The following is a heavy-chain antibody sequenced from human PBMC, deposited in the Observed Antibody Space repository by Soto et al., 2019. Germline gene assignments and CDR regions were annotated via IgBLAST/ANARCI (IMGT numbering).Heavy chain of an antibody. D-gene: IGHD3-10*01. V-gene: IGHV4-59*11. Sequence: SETLSLTCTVSGAPIDSHYWSWIRHPPGKGLEWIGQVSYSGSTNYNPSLKSRATISIYTSTKQLSLKLTSVRAADTAVYYCARCFMVPVDFFDPWGQAILVTV. J-gene: IGHJ5*02. CDR3: ARCFMVPVDFFDP. CDR1: GAPIDSHY. CDR2: VSYSGST.